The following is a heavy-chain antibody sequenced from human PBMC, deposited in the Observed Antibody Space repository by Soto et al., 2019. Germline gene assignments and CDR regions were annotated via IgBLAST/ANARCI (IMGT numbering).Heavy chain of an antibody. CDR1: GYTFTTYD. CDR3: ARDXXXXXXXXXXXXXXXXX. V-gene: IGHV1-18*01. Sequence: VKVSCKASGYTFTTYDISWVRQAPGQGLEWMGRISNHNGNTNYQQSLQGRLTMTTDTSTTTSYIELRSLGSDYTAVYYCARDXXXXXXXXXXXXXXXXXXGQGXTVXVS. CDR2: ISNHNGNT. J-gene: IGHJ6*01.